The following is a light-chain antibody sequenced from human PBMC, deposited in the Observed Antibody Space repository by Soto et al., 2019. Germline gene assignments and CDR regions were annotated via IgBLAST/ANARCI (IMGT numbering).Light chain of an antibody. J-gene: IGLJ2*01. CDR1: SSDVGGYNH. CDR2: DVT. V-gene: IGLV2-14*03. CDR3: SSYTSDSTLL. Sequence: QSALTQPASVSESPGQSITISCTGTSSDVGGYNHVSWYQHHPGKAPKLMIYDVTNRPSGVSNRFSGSKSGNTASLTISGLQAEDEADYYCSSYTSDSTLLFGGGTKLTVL.